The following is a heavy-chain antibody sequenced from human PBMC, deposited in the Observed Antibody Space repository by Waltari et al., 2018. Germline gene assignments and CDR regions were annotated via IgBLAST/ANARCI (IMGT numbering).Heavy chain of an antibody. CDR2: ISSTGST. V-gene: IGHV4-59*08. D-gene: IGHD5-12*01. Sequence: QVQLQESGPGLVKPSETLSLPCTVSGDSISSYYWSWIRQPPGKGLEWIGYISSTGSTNSNPPLKIRVTFSLDTSKTQFSLKLSSATAADTAVYYCARALVTTRIYFDYWGLGTLVTVSS. CDR1: GDSISSYY. CDR3: ARALVTTRIYFDY. J-gene: IGHJ4*02.